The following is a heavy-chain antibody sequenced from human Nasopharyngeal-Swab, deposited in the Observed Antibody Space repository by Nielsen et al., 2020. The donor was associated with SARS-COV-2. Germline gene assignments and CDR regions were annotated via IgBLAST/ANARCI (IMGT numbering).Heavy chain of an antibody. J-gene: IGHJ2*01. D-gene: IGHD2-2*01. CDR2: IYYSGST. CDR1: GGSISSYY. V-gene: IGHV4-59*08. Sequence: SKTLSLTCTVSGGSISSYYWSWIRQPPGKGLEWIGYIYYSGSTNYNPSLKSRVTISVDTSKNQFSLKLSSVTAADTAVYYCARYCSSDWYFDLWGRGTLVTVSS. CDR3: ARYCSSDWYFDL.